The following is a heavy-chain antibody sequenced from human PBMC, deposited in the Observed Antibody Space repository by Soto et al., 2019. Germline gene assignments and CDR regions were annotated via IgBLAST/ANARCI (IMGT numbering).Heavy chain of an antibody. CDR1: GFTFGNYW. CDR2: IKGDGSAK. J-gene: IGHJ3*02. CDR3: ARGVSLGSSGYYLDAFDI. V-gene: IGHV3-7*05. Sequence: GGSLRLSCAASGFTFGNYWMTWVRQAPGKGLEWVANIKGDGSAKSYLDSVRGRFTVSRDNAENSLFLQMNILRAEDTALYYCARGVSLGSSGYYLDAFDIWGQGTMVTV. D-gene: IGHD6-25*01.